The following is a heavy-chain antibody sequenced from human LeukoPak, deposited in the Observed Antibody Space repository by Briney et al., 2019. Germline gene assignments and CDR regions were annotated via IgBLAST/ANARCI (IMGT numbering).Heavy chain of an antibody. D-gene: IGHD6-13*01. CDR2: INPDSGGT. CDR3: ARDWYSNNMGAFDI. CDR1: GYTFTSPY. V-gene: IGHV1-2*02. J-gene: IGHJ3*02. Sequence: ASVKVSCKASGYTFTSPYIHWVRQAPGQGLEWMGWINPDSGGTNYAQRFKGRVTMTRDTSISTVYMELSRLRSDDTAVYYCARDWYSNNMGAFDIWGQGTMVTVSS.